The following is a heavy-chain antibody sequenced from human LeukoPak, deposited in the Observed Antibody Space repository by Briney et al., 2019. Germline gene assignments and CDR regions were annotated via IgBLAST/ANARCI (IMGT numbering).Heavy chain of an antibody. CDR2: ISGSGGST. CDR1: GFTFSSYA. J-gene: IGHJ5*02. V-gene: IGHV3-23*01. CDR3: AKDLYCSSTSCPWGWFDP. Sequence: GGSLRLSCAASGFTFSSYAMGWVRQAPGKRLEWVSAISGSGGSTYYADSVKGRFTISRDNSKNTLYLQMNSLRAEDTAVYYCAKDLYCSSTSCPWGWFDPWGQGTLVTVSS. D-gene: IGHD2-2*01.